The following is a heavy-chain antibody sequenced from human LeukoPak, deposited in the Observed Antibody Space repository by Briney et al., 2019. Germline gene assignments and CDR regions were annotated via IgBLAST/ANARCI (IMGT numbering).Heavy chain of an antibody. CDR3: ARADYGSEDWVDY. CDR1: GFTFSSYS. Sequence: GGSLRLSCAASGFTFSSYSMNWVRQAPGKGLEWVSSISSSSSYIYYADSVKGRFTISRDNARNSLYLQMNSLRAEDTAVYYCARADYGSEDWVDYWGQGTLVTVSS. J-gene: IGHJ4*02. V-gene: IGHV3-21*01. D-gene: IGHD4-17*01. CDR2: ISSSSSYI.